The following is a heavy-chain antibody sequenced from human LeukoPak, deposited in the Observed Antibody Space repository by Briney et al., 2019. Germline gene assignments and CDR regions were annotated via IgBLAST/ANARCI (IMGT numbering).Heavy chain of an antibody. Sequence: ASVKVSCKASGYTFTGYYMHWVRQAPGQGLEWMGWINPNSGGTNYAQKFQGRVTMTRDTSISTAYMELSRLRSDDTAVYYCARSPRHDSSGYYYYYMDVWGTGTTVTISS. CDR3: ARSPRHDSSGYYYYYMDV. D-gene: IGHD3-22*01. V-gene: IGHV1-2*02. CDR2: INPNSGGT. J-gene: IGHJ6*03. CDR1: GYTFTGYY.